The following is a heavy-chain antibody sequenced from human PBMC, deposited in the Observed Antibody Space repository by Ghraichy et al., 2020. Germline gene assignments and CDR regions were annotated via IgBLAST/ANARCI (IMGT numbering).Heavy chain of an antibody. D-gene: IGHD1-26*01. CDR1: GFTFSSYS. CDR2: ISSSSSYI. CDR3: ARDQGIVGAAMYYYYYGMDV. J-gene: IGHJ6*02. Sequence: GGSLRLSCAASGFTFSSYSMNWVRQAPGKGLEWVSSISSSSSYIYYADSVKGRFTISRDNAKNSLYLQMNSLRAEDTAVYYCARDQGIVGAAMYYYYYGMDVWGQGTTVTVSS. V-gene: IGHV3-21*01.